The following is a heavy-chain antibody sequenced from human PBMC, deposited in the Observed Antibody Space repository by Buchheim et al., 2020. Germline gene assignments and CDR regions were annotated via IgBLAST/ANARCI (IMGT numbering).Heavy chain of an antibody. CDR1: GYTFTSYD. Sequence: QVQLVQSGAEVKKPGASVKVSCKASGYTFTSYDINWVRQAPGQGLEWMGWMNPNSGNTGYAQKFQGRVTMTRNTSISTAYMELSSLRSEDTAVYYCARVFKGRKMHGVMAGQRYYYYGMDVWGQGTT. CDR3: ARVFKGRKMHGVMAGQRYYYYGMDV. J-gene: IGHJ6*02. D-gene: IGHD6-19*01. CDR2: MNPNSGNT. V-gene: IGHV1-8*01.